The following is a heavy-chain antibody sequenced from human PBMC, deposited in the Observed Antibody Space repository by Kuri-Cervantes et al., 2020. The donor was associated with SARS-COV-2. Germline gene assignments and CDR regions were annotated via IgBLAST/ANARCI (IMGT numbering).Heavy chain of an antibody. D-gene: IGHD3-22*01. CDR1: GYSISSGYY. CDR2: IKHSGST. V-gene: IGHV4-38-2*01. Sequence: SQTLSLTCAFSGYSISSGYYWGWIRQPPGKGLEWIGEIKHSGSTNYNPSLKSRVVILVDRSQQQFSMSLSSLTVADTAVYYCARTYGLLRYVYYMDVWGKGTAVTVSS. CDR3: ARTYGLLRYVYYMDV. J-gene: IGHJ6*03.